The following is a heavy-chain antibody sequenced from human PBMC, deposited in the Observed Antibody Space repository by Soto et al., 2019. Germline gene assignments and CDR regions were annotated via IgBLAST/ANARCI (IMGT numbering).Heavy chain of an antibody. V-gene: IGHV1-69*13. CDR3: ARVASSGWTNQGPFDY. Sequence: SVKVSCKASGGTFSSYPISWVRQAPGQGLEWMGGIIPIFGTANYAQKFQGRVTITADESTSTAYMELSSLRSEDTAMYYCARVASSGWTNQGPFDYCGQGTLVTVYS. J-gene: IGHJ4*02. D-gene: IGHD6-19*01. CDR1: GGTFSSYP. CDR2: IIPIFGTA.